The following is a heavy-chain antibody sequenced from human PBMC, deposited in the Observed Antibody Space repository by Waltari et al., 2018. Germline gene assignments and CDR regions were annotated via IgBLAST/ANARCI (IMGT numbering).Heavy chain of an antibody. J-gene: IGHJ4*02. D-gene: IGHD3-10*01. CDR1: GGSISRSNYY. V-gene: IGHV4-39*01. CDR3: ARIYGSGSPIPSVDY. Sequence: QLQLQESGPGLVKPSETLSLTCTVSGGSISRSNYYCGWIRQPPGKGLDWIASIYHSGSTYYNPSLKSRVTISVDTSKNQFSLKLTSVTAADTAVYYCARIYGSGSPIPSVDYWGQGTLVTVSS. CDR2: IYHSGST.